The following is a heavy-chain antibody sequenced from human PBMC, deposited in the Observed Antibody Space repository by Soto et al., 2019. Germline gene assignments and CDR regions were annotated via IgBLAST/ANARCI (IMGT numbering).Heavy chain of an antibody. V-gene: IGHV4-31*03. CDR3: ARDNLVGGSGDYVDC. Sequence: QVQLQESGPGLVKPSQTLSLTCTVSGGSISSGGYYWSWIRQHPGKGLEWIGYIYYSGSTYYNPSLKSRVTISVDTSKNQFSLKLSSVTAADTAVYYCARDNLVGGSGDYVDCWGQGTLVTVYS. CDR1: GGSISSGGYY. J-gene: IGHJ4*02. D-gene: IGHD3-10*01. CDR2: IYYSGST.